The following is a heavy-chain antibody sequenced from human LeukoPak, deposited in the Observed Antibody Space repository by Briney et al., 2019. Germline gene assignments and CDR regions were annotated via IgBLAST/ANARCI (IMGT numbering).Heavy chain of an antibody. CDR2: ISYDGSNK. CDR1: GFTFSSYS. D-gene: IGHD3-22*01. J-gene: IGHJ4*02. CDR3: ARDGFPYYYDSSGYSPHY. V-gene: IGHV3-30-3*01. Sequence: PGRSLSLSCAASGFTFSSYSMHWVRQPPRKGLEWVACISYDGSNKYYADSVKGRFTISRDNSKNTLYLQMNSLRAEDTAVYYCARDGFPYYYDSSGYSPHYWGQGTLVTVSS.